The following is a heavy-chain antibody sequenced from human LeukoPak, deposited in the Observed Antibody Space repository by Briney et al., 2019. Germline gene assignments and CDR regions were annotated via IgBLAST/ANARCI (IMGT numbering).Heavy chain of an antibody. D-gene: IGHD3-3*01. CDR3: ARDREYYDYWSAHSVKGPFDY. V-gene: IGHV1-69*13. J-gene: IGHJ4*02. Sequence: GASVKVSCKVSGYTLTELSMHWVRQAPGKGLEWMGGIIPIFGTANYAQKFQGRVTITADESTSTAYMELSSLRSEDTAVYYCARDREYYDYWSAHSVKGPFDYWGQGTLVTVSS. CDR1: GYTLTELS. CDR2: IIPIFGTA.